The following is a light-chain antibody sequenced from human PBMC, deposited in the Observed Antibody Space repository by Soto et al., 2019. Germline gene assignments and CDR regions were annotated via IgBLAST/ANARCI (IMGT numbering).Light chain of an antibody. V-gene: IGLV2-14*03. CDR2: DVS. CDR1: SSDIGDYNY. Sequence: QYALTQPASVSGSPGQSIAISCTGTSSDIGDYNYVSWYQHHPGKVPKLMIYDVSNRPSGVSDRFSGSMSGNTASLTISGLQPEDEADYYCSSYTGGSTVVFGGGTKLTVL. J-gene: IGLJ2*01. CDR3: SSYTGGSTVV.